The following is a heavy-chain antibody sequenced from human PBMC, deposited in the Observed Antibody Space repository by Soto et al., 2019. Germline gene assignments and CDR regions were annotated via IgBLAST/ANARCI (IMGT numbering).Heavy chain of an antibody. D-gene: IGHD1-1*01. CDR2: ISAHNGNT. CDR1: GYAFTTYG. Sequence: QVHLVQSGAEVKKPGASVKVSCKGSGYAFTTYGITWVRQAPGQGLEWMGWISAHNGNTNYAQKLQGRVTATRDTSTSTTYRELRSLRSDETAVYYCARGRYGDYWGQGALVTVSS. CDR3: ARGRYGDY. V-gene: IGHV1-18*01. J-gene: IGHJ4*02.